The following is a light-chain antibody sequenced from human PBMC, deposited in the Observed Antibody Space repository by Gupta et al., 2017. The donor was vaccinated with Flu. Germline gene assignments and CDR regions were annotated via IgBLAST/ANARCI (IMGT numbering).Light chain of an antibody. CDR2: SAS. CDR3: QQTVNAPPWT. Sequence: SSLSASVGDRVSITCRASQVVTSHVNWYQQRPGEAPRLLISSASSLQPGVPSRFRGSGSGTQFTLTISGLQPEDFATYYCQQTVNAPPWTFGQGTKVNIK. CDR1: QVVTSH. V-gene: IGKV1-39*01. J-gene: IGKJ1*01.